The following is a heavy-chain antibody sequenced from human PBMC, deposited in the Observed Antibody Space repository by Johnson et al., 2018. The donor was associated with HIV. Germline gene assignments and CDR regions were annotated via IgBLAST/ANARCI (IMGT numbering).Heavy chain of an antibody. CDR3: ARDANYDYVWADSGDAFDI. Sequence: QVQLVESGGDLVKPGGSLRLSCAASGFTFSDYCMSWIRQAPGKGLEWISYISSSGDTTYYADSVKGRFTISRDAAENSLYLQMNSLRAEDTALYYCARDANYDYVWADSGDAFDIWGQGKMVTVSS. D-gene: IGHD3-16*01. J-gene: IGHJ3*02. CDR1: GFTFSDYC. CDR2: ISSSGDTT. V-gene: IGHV3-11*01.